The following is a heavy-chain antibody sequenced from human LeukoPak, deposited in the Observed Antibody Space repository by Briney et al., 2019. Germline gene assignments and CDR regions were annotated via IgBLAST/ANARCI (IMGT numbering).Heavy chain of an antibody. CDR1: GFTFSSYG. Sequence: GGSLRLSCAASGFTFSSYGMHWVRQAPGKGLEWVAVIWYDGSNKYYADSVKGRFTISRDNSKNTLYLQMNSLRAEDTAVYYCAKARRSGYFDWLPSDYWGQGTLVTVSS. V-gene: IGHV3-33*06. CDR2: IWYDGSNK. J-gene: IGHJ4*02. D-gene: IGHD3-9*01. CDR3: AKARRSGYFDWLPSDY.